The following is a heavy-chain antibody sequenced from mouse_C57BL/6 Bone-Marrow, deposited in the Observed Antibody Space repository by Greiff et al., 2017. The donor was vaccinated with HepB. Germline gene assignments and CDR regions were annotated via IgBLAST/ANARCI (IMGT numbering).Heavy chain of an antibody. D-gene: IGHD4-1*01. CDR3: ARRPTGFDY. J-gene: IGHJ2*01. CDR2: INPNSGST. Sequence: QVQLQQSGAELVRPGTSVKVSCKASGYAFTNYLIEWVKQRPGQGLEWIGVINPNSGSTNYNEKFKSKATLTVDKSSSTAYMQLSSLTSEDSAVYYCARRPTGFDYWGQGTTLTVSS. CDR1: GYAFTNYL. V-gene: IGHV1-54*01.